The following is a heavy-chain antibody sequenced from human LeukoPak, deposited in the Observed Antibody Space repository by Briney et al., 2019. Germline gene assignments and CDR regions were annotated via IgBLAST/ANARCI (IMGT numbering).Heavy chain of an antibody. J-gene: IGHJ4*02. CDR1: GFTFSSYS. D-gene: IGHD6-19*01. V-gene: IGHV3-48*04. CDR3: ARVVPRGWFYDY. Sequence: GGPLRLSCAASGFTFSSYSMNWVRQAPGKGLEWVSYISSSGSTIYYADSVKGRFTISRDNAKNSLYLQMNSLRAEDTAVYYCARVVPRGWFYDYWGQGTLVTVSS. CDR2: ISSSGSTI.